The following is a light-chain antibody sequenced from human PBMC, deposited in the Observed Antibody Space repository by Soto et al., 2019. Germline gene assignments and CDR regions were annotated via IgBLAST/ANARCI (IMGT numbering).Light chain of an antibody. J-gene: IGLJ1*01. CDR1: SSGVGGYNY. CDR2: DVS. Sequence: QSALTQPASVSGSPGQSITISCTGTSSGVGGYNYVSWCQQHPGKAPKLMIYDVSNRPSGVSNRFSGSKSGNTASLTISGLQAEDVADYYCSSYTSRSTLVVFGTGTKLTVL. CDR3: SSYTSRSTLVV. V-gene: IGLV2-14*01.